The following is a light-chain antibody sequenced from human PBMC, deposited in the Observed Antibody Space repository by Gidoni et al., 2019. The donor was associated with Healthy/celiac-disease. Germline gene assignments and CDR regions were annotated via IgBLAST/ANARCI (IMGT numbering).Light chain of an antibody. J-gene: IGKJ4*01. Sequence: DIQMTQSPSTLSASVGDRVTITCRARQSISSWLAWYQQKPGKAPKLLIYKASSLESGVPSRFSGSGSGTELTLTISSLQPDDFATYYCQQYNSYSPLTFGGETKVEIK. CDR1: QSISSW. CDR3: QQYNSYSPLT. V-gene: IGKV1-5*03. CDR2: KAS.